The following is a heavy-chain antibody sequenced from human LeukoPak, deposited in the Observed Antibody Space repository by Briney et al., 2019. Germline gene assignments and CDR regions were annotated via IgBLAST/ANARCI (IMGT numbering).Heavy chain of an antibody. CDR2: IYTSGST. CDR1: GGSITNYY. CDR3: ARGCSSTSCWLRMDV. J-gene: IGHJ6*02. Sequence: LSLTFSVSGGSITNYYWSWIRPPAGKGMEWIGRIYTSGSTSYNPSLKSRVTMSIDTSKNQFSLKLSSLTAADTAVYYCARGCSSTSCWLRMDVWGQGTTVTVSS. D-gene: IGHD2-2*01. V-gene: IGHV4-4*07.